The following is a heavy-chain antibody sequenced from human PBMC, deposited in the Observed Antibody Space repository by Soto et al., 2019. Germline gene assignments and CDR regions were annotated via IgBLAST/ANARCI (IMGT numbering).Heavy chain of an antibody. V-gene: IGHV6-1*01. J-gene: IGHJ5*02. CDR1: GDSVSSNSAA. D-gene: IGHD3-22*01. Sequence: PSQTLSLTCAISGDSVSSNSAAWNWIRQSPSRGLEWLGRTYYRSKWYNDYAVSVKSRITINPDTSKNQFSLQLNSVTPEDTAVYYCARDSPPYYYDSSGNLSYNWFDPWGQGTLVTVSS. CDR2: TYYRSKWYN. CDR3: ARDSPPYYYDSSGNLSYNWFDP.